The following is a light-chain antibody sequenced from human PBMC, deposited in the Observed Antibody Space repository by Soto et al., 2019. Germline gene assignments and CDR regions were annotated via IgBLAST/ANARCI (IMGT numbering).Light chain of an antibody. J-gene: IGLJ3*02. Sequence: QSVLTQPASVSGSPGQSITISCTGSSSDIGRYNYVSWYQQLPGKAPKLIIYEVSNRPSGVSDRFSGSKSGNTASLSISGLQTEDGADYYCGSYTSATTWVFGGGTKLTVL. CDR1: SSDIGRYNY. CDR3: GSYTSATTWV. V-gene: IGLV2-14*03. CDR2: EVS.